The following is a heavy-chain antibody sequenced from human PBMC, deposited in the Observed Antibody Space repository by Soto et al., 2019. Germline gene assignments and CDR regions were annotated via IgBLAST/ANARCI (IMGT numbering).Heavy chain of an antibody. J-gene: IGHJ4*02. CDR1: GYTFTNYG. Sequence: QVKLVQSGAEVKKPGASVKVSCKASGYTFTNYGINWVRQAPGQGLEWMGWISASNGNKNYAQRVQGRVPMTTDTSTSTAYMELRSLRSDDTAVYYCARSQSGDYEGCGYWGQGTLVTVSS. CDR3: ARSQSGDYEGCGY. D-gene: IGHD4-17*01. V-gene: IGHV1-18*01. CDR2: ISASNGNK.